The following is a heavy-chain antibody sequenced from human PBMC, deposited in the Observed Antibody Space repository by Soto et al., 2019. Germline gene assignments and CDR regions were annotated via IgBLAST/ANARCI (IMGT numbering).Heavy chain of an antibody. CDR3: ARGYAYYNMDV. D-gene: IGHD5-12*01. CDR2: ISSNGGST. Sequence: EVQLVESGGGLVQPGGSLRLSCAASGFTFSSYAMHWVRQAPGKGLEYVSAISSNGGSTYYANSVKGRFTISRDNSENTLYLQMGSLRAEDMAVYYCARGYAYYNMDVWGQGTTVTVSS. J-gene: IGHJ6*02. CDR1: GFTFSSYA. V-gene: IGHV3-64*01.